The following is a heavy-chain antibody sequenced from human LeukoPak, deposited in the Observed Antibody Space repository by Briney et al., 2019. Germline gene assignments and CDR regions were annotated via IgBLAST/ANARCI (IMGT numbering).Heavy chain of an antibody. CDR1: GYTFTGYY. Sequence: ASVKVSCKASGYTFTGYYMHWVRQAPGQGLEWMGWINPNSGGTNYAQKFQGWVTMTRDTSISTAYMELSRLRSDDTAVYYCAREARFGELSLSSFDYWGQGTLVTVSS. D-gene: IGHD3-10*02. V-gene: IGHV1-2*04. CDR3: AREARFGELSLSSFDY. J-gene: IGHJ4*02. CDR2: INPNSGGT.